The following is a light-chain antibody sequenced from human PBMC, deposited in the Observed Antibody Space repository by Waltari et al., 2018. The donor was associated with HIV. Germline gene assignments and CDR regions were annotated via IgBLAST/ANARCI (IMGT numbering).Light chain of an antibody. CDR1: NSDIVGYDR. V-gene: IGLV2-18*02. CDR3: SSYSATNTVV. Sequence: QSALTQPPSVSGSPGQSVTISCAGTNSDIVGYDRVSWYQQPPGTAPKLLIYEVTHRPSGGPGRFSASKSGTTASLTISGLQAGDEGDYYCSSYSATNTVVFGGGTKLTVL. J-gene: IGLJ2*01. CDR2: EVT.